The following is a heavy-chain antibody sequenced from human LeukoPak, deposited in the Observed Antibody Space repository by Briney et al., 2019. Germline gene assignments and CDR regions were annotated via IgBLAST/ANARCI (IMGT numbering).Heavy chain of an antibody. CDR1: GFTCTSYN. D-gene: IGHD6-6*01. CDR2: ISSSGSTI. Sequence: SLRLYCAASGFTCTSYNMYWVLQGQVKGPEWVSYISSSGSTIYYADSVKGRLTISRDNARKSLYLQMNSLRAEDTAVYYCARDFRASIAARPPYWGQGTLVTVSS. V-gene: IGHV3-48*03. J-gene: IGHJ4*02. CDR3: ARDFRASIAARPPY.